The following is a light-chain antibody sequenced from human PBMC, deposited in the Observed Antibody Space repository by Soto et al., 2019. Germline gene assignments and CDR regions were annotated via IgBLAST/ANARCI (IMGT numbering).Light chain of an antibody. Sequence: DIQMTQSPSSVSASVGDRVTIACRAGQGISSWLAWYQQKPGKAPKVLINATSRLQSGVPSRFSGSGSGTDFTLTIRSLQPDDFATYYCQQYNSYSPWTFGQGTKVDIK. CDR2: ATS. CDR1: QGISSW. J-gene: IGKJ1*01. CDR3: QQYNSYSPWT. V-gene: IGKV1D-16*01.